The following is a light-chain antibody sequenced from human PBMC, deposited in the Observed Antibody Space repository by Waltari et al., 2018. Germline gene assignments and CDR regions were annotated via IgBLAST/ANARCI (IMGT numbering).Light chain of an antibody. CDR1: QGINIC. CDR3: QNYNSAPRT. J-gene: IGKJ1*01. CDR2: AAS. V-gene: IGKV1-27*01. Sequence: DIQMTQSPSSLSASVGDRVSITCRAKQGINICLGWYQQKPGKVPKPLLYAASNLQSGFPSRCSGSGSGTDFTLTISSLQPDDVATYDCQNYNSAPRTFGQGTKVEIK.